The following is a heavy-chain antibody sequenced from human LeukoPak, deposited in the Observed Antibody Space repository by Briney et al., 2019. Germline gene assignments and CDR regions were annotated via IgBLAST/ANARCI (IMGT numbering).Heavy chain of an antibody. CDR2: INHSGST. D-gene: IGHD6-13*01. CDR3: ATGGIADRLKS. Sequence: SETLSLTCAVYGGSFSGYYWSWIRQPPGKGLEWIGEINHSGSTDYNPSLKSRVTMSIDTSKNQFSLKLRSVTAADTAVYYCATGGIADRLKSWGQGTLVTVSS. CDR1: GGSFSGYY. J-gene: IGHJ5*02. V-gene: IGHV4-34*01.